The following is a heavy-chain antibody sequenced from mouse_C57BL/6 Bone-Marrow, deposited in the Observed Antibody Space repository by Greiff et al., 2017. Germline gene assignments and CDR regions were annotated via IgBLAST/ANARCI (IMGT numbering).Heavy chain of an antibody. CDR2: IYPRSGNT. Sequence: QVQLQQSGAELARPGASVKLSCKASGYTFTSYGISWVKQRTGQGLEWIGEIYPRSGNTYYNEKFKGKATLTADKSSSTSYMELLSLTSEESAVFFGARRATVGCDYWGQGTTLTVSS. CDR1: GYTFTSYG. D-gene: IGHD3-1*01. J-gene: IGHJ2*01. V-gene: IGHV1-81*01. CDR3: ARRATVGCDY.